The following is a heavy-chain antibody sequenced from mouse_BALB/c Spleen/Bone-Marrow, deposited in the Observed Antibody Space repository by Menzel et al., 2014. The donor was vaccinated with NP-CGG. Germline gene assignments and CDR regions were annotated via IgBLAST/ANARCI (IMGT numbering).Heavy chain of an antibody. CDR1: DSEVFPIAY. CDR3: ARQDGNYWYFDV. J-gene: IGHJ1*01. CDR2: ILPSIGRT. Sequence: QVQLKESGSELRSPGSSVKLSCKDFDSEVFPIAYMSWVRQKPGHGFEWIGDILPSIGRTIYGEKFEDKATPDADTVSNTAYLELNSLTSEDSAIYYWARQDGNYWYFDVWGAGTTVTVSS. D-gene: IGHD2-1*01. V-gene: IGHV15-2*02.